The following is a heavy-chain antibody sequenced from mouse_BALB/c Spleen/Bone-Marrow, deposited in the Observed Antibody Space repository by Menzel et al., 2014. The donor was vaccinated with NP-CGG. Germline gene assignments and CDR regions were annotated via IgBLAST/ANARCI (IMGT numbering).Heavy chain of an antibody. J-gene: IGHJ4*01. Sequence: LQQPGSELVRPGASVKLSCKASGHTFTSYWMHWVKQRPGQGLEWIGNIYPGSGSTNYDEKFKSKATLTVDTSSSTAYMQLSSLTSEDSAVYYCTRYYGYYAMDYWGQGTSVTVSS. D-gene: IGHD1-2*01. CDR2: IYPGSGST. CDR1: GHTFTSYW. CDR3: TRYYGYYAMDY. V-gene: IGHV1S22*01.